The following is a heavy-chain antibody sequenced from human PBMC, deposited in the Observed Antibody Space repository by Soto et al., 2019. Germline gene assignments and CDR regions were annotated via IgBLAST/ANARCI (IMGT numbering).Heavy chain of an antibody. CDR1: GFTFSSYA. V-gene: IGHV3-23*01. CDR2: ISGSGGST. D-gene: IGHD5-12*01. Sequence: GGSLRLSCAASGFTFSSYAMSWVRQAPGKGLEWVSAISGSGGSTYYADSVKGRFTIARDNSKNTLYLQMNSLRAEDTAVYYCAKGAEGWLQPYYFDYWGQGTLVTVSS. CDR3: AKGAEGWLQPYYFDY. J-gene: IGHJ4*02.